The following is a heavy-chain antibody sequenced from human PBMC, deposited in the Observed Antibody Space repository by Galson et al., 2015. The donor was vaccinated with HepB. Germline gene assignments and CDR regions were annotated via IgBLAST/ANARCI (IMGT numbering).Heavy chain of an antibody. CDR3: ARELREGYNYFDY. D-gene: IGHD5-24*01. Sequence: SLRLSCAASGFTFSSHGMSWVRQAPGKGLEWVSTITGSGESTYYPDSVKGRFTISGDNSKNTLYLQMNSLRAEDTAVYYCARELREGYNYFDYWGQGTLVTVSS. J-gene: IGHJ4*02. CDR2: ITGSGEST. CDR1: GFTFSSHG. V-gene: IGHV3-23*01.